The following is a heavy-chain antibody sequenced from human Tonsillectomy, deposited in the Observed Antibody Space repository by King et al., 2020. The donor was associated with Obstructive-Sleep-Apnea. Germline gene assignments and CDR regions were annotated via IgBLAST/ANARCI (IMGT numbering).Heavy chain of an antibody. Sequence: EVQLVESGGGLVQPGGSLRLSCAASGFTFSSYWMHWVRQAPGKGLVWVSRINSDGSSTSYADSVKGRFTIYRDNAKNTLYLQMNSLRAEDTAVYYCASPLSSGLLWFGEQPPYWGQGTLVTVSS. CDR1: GFTFSSYW. V-gene: IGHV3-74*01. J-gene: IGHJ4*02. D-gene: IGHD3-10*01. CDR3: ASPLSSGLLWFGEQPPY. CDR2: INSDGSST.